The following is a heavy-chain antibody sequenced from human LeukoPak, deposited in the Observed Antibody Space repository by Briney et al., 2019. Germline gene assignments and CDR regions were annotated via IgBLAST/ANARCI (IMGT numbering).Heavy chain of an antibody. J-gene: IGHJ4*02. CDR1: GGSFSGYY. CDR2: INHSGST. CDR3: ARAKGYYDYVWGSYRYDY. V-gene: IGHV4-34*01. Sequence: PSETLSLTCAVYGGSFSGYYWSWVRQPPGKGLERIGEINHSGSTNYNPSLKSRVTISVDTSKNQFSLKLSSVTAADTAVYYCARAKGYYDYVWGSYRYDYWGQGTLVTVSS. D-gene: IGHD3-16*02.